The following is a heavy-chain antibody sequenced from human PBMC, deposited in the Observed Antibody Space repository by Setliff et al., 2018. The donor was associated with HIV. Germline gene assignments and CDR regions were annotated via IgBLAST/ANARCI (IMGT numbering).Heavy chain of an antibody. CDR1: GYTFSTNA. Sequence: ASVKVSCKAFGYTFSTNAIHWVRQAPGQRLEWMGYINAGDDNTRYSEKFQGRVTITRDTSANTAYMELSSLRSEDTAVYYCAREGELHYYDSSGYPPFDYWGQGTLVTVSS. V-gene: IGHV1-3*01. CDR2: INAGDDNT. CDR3: AREGELHYYDSSGYPPFDY. J-gene: IGHJ4*02. D-gene: IGHD3-22*01.